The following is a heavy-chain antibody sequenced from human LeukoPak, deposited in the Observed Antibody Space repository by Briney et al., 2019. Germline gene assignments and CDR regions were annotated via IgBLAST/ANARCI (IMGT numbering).Heavy chain of an antibody. J-gene: IGHJ4*02. CDR1: GGSFSGYY. CDR3: ARGGVLSHSYYFDY. CDR2: INHSGST. Sequence: SETLSLTCAVYGGSFSGYYWSWIRQPPGKGLEWIGEINHSGSTNYNPSLKSRVTISVDTSKNQFSLKLSSVTAADTAVYYCARGGVLSHSYYFDYWGQGTLVTVSS. D-gene: IGHD2-8*01. V-gene: IGHV4-34*01.